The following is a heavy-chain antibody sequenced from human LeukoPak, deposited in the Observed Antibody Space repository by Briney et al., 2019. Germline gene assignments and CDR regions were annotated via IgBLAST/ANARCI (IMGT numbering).Heavy chain of an antibody. CDR1: GYTFTGYY. CDR2: INPNSGGT. CDR3: ARAGIYSGSPLPFDY. V-gene: IGHV1-2*02. D-gene: IGHD1-26*01. Sequence: ASVKVSCKASGYTFTGYYMHWVRQAPGQGLEWMGWINPNSGGTNYAQKFQGRVTMTRDTSISTAYMELSRLRSDDTAVYYCARAGIYSGSPLPFDYWGQGTLVTVSS. J-gene: IGHJ4*02.